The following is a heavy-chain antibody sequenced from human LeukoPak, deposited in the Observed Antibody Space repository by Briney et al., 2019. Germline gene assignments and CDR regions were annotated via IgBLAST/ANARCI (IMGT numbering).Heavy chain of an antibody. Sequence: PGGSLRLSCAGSGFTLSDHYMNWIRLAPGRGLEWLSYINPSGTSKVYADSVKGRLTISRDNAKNTVYLQVNSLRAEDTAVYFCTGFSRYYYYGLHVWGLGTTVIVSS. CDR3: TGFSRYYYYGLHV. CDR2: INPSGTSK. CDR1: GFTLSDHY. J-gene: IGHJ6*02. V-gene: IGHV3-11*01. D-gene: IGHD3-9*01.